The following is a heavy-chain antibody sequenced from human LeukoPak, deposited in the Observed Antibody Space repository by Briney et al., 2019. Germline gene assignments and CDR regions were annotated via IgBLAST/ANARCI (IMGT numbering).Heavy chain of an antibody. J-gene: IGHJ4*02. Sequence: PSETVSLTCTVSGGSILSYYWSWIRQPPGKGLEWIGYIYYSGSTNYNPSLKSRVTISVDTSKNQFSLKLSSVTAADTAVYYCASGYSSGWPTDYWGQGTLVTVSS. CDR3: ASGYSSGWPTDY. CDR2: IYYSGST. V-gene: IGHV4-59*08. D-gene: IGHD6-19*01. CDR1: GGSILSYY.